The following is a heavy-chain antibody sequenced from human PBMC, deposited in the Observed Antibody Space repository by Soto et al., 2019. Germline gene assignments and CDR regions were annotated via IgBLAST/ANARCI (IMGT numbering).Heavy chain of an antibody. Sequence: SETLSLTCTVSGGSVSSGSYYWSWIRQPPGKGLEWIGYIYYSGSTNYNPSLKSRVTISVDTSKNQFSLKLSSVTAADTAVYYCARDRGEAAQGRYYYYYGMDVWGQGTTVTVSS. J-gene: IGHJ6*02. V-gene: IGHV4-61*01. CDR3: ARDRGEAAQGRYYYYYGMDV. D-gene: IGHD6-6*01. CDR2: IYYSGST. CDR1: GGSVSSGSYY.